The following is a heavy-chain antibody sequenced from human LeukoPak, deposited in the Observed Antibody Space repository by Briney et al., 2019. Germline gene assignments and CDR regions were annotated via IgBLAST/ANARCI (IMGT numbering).Heavy chain of an antibody. CDR1: GFTVSSNY. V-gene: IGHV3-66*04. Sequence: GGSLRLSCAASGFTVSSNYMSWVRQAPGKGLEWVSVIYSGGSTYYADCVKGRFTISRDNSKNTLYLQMNSLRAEDTAVYYCARPGYYDSSGYSIDYWGQGTLVTVSS. CDR3: ARPGYYDSSGYSIDY. J-gene: IGHJ4*02. D-gene: IGHD3-22*01. CDR2: IYSGGST.